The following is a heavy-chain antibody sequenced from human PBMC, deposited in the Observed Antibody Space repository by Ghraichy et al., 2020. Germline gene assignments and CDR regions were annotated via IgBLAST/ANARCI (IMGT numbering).Heavy chain of an antibody. V-gene: IGHV1-2*06. CDR2: LNPNSGAT. D-gene: IGHD3-10*01. J-gene: IGHJ4*02. CDR1: GSRFTASF. CDR3: ARDTFFGEAPVFDS. Sequence: ASVKVSCKTSGSRFTASFFHWVRQAPGQGHEWMGRLNPNSGATKYAQKFQGRVTMTSDTSISTAFLELTRLTFGDTAVYYCARDTFFGEAPVFDSWGQGTLFTFCS.